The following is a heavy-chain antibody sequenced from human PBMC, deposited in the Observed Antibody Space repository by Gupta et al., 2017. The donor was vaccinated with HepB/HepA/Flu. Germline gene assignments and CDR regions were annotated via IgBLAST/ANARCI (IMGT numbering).Heavy chain of an antibody. D-gene: IGHD3-10*01. Sequence: QVQLQESGPGLVKPSQNLSLTCTVSGGSISSGGYYWSWIRQHPGKGLEWIGYIYYSGSTYYNPSLKSRVTISVYTSKNQFSLKLSSVTAADTAVYYCARDVSVRGVMGYYYGMDVWGQGTTVTVSS. CDR1: GGSISSGGYY. V-gene: IGHV4-31*03. CDR2: IYYSGST. CDR3: ARDVSVRGVMGYYYGMDV. J-gene: IGHJ6*02.